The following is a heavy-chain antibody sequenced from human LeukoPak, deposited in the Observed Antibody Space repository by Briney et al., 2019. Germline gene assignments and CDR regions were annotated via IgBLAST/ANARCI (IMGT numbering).Heavy chain of an antibody. D-gene: IGHD6-13*01. CDR3: ARDFGEIAAAGTVWDY. J-gene: IGHJ4*02. V-gene: IGHV1-18*01. CDR2: ISAYNGNR. CDR1: VYTFTSYG. Sequence: ASVKVSFKASVYTFTSYGISWGRQAPGQGLEWMGWISAYNGNRTNSQKLQGRGTMTPDTSTSTAYMALRSLRSDDPAVYYCARDFGEIAAAGTVWDYWGQGTLVTVSS.